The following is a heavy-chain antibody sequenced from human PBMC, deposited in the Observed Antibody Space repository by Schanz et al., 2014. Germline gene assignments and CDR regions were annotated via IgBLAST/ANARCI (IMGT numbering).Heavy chain of an antibody. Sequence: EVQLLESGGGLVQPGGSLRLSCAASGFTFSSYAMSWVRQAPGKGLEWVSAISGGGGTTYYADSVKGRFTISRDNSKNTLFLQMNSLRAEDTAVYYCARKVVATIGGYYDNWGQGTLGIVSS. V-gene: IGHV3-23*01. J-gene: IGHJ4*02. CDR3: ARKVVATIGGYYDN. D-gene: IGHD5-12*01. CDR2: ISGGGGTT. CDR1: GFTFSSYA.